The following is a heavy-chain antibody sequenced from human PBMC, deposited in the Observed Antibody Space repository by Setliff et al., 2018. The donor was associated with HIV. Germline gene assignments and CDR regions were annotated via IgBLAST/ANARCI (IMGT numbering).Heavy chain of an antibody. CDR3: ARHTVFVRYFDH. CDR1: GYSISSGHY. Sequence: SETLSLTCPVSGYSISSGHYWSWIRQSPGKGLEWIGNFYYTGSTDYNPSFKSRVTISLDKSNNQISLNLSSATAADTAVYYCARHTVFVRYFDHWGQGMLVTVSS. D-gene: IGHD2-2*02. V-gene: IGHV4-38-2*01. J-gene: IGHJ4*02. CDR2: FYYTGST.